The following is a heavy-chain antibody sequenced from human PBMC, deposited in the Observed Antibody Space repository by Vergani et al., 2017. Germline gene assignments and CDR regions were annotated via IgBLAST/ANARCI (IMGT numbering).Heavy chain of an antibody. CDR1: GYTFSTYY. Sequence: QVQVVQSGAEVKKSGASVKVSCKTSGYTFSTYYMHWVRQAPGHGLEWMGIINPSGGSTSYAQKFQGRVTMTRDTSTSTVYMERSSLRSEDTAVYYCARDSRYCSSTSCYVGRDWFDPWGQGTLVTVSS. CDR3: ARDSRYCSSTSCYVGRDWFDP. D-gene: IGHD2-2*01. V-gene: IGHV1-46*01. J-gene: IGHJ5*02. CDR2: INPSGGST.